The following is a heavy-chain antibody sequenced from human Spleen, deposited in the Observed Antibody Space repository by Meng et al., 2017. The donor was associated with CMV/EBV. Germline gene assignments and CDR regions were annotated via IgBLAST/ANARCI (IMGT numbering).Heavy chain of an antibody. V-gene: IGHV1-2*02. J-gene: IGHJ4*02. D-gene: IGHD3-22*01. CDR2: LNPYSGGT. CDR3: ARALQVTSPNYYESSAYHFDLDYYDY. Sequence: VRQAHGQGLEWMGWLNPYSGGTTYSHKFQGRVTMTRDTSISTAYMDLSRLRSDDTAVYFCARALQVTSPNYYESSAYHFDLDYYDYWGQGTLVTVSS.